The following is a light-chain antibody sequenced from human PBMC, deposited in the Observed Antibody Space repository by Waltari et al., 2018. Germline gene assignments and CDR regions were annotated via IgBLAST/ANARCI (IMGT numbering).Light chain of an antibody. CDR2: EAS. CDR1: QMVTGW. V-gene: IGKV1-5*03. Sequence: DIQMTQFPSTLSASVGDRVTITCRASQMVTGWLAWYQQQPGKAPKLLIYEASTLHSGVPSRFSGRGSGTEFTLTISALQPDDFATYYCHHYSTYSGTFGQGTRVEV. J-gene: IGKJ1*01. CDR3: HHYSTYSGT.